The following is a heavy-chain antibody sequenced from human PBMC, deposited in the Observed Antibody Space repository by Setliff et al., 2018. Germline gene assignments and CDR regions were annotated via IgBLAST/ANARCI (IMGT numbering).Heavy chain of an antibody. CDR1: GDSVGSYY. CDR3: AREQWLDPPGYYYMDV. J-gene: IGHJ6*03. CDR2: VYSDGTI. V-gene: IGHV4-4*07. D-gene: IGHD6-19*01. Sequence: PSETLSLTCTVSGDSVGSYYWSWIRQSAGKGLEWIGRVYSDGTIDYNSSLKSRVTMSIDTSKNQFSLKLNSVTAADMAVYYCAREQWLDPPGYYYMDVWAKGTTVTVSS.